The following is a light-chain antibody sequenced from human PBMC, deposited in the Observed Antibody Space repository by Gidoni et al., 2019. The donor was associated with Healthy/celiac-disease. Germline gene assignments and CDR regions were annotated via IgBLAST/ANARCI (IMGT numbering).Light chain of an antibody. CDR1: QSISSY. V-gene: IGKV1-39*01. CDR2: AAS. CDR3: QQSNSTPPT. J-gene: IGKJ5*01. Sequence: DIQMTPSPSSLSASVGDRVTLTCRASQSISSYLNWYQPKPGNAPMLLIYAASSLQSGVPSRFSGSGSGTDFTLTISSLQPEDFATYYCQQSNSTPPTFGQGTRLEIK.